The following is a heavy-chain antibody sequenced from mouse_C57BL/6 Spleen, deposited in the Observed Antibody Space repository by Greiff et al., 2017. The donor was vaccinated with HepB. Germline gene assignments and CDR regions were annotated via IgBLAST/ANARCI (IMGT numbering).Heavy chain of an antibody. CDR1: GYTFTSYW. CDR2: INPSSGYT. Sequence: VQLQQSGAELAKPGASVKLSCKASGYTFTSYWMHWVKQRPGQGLEWIGYINPSSGYTKYNQKFKDKATLTADKSSSTADMQLSSLTYEDSAVYYCARSDYGSSYAMDYWGQGTSVTVSS. D-gene: IGHD1-1*01. J-gene: IGHJ4*01. CDR3: ARSDYGSSYAMDY. V-gene: IGHV1-7*01.